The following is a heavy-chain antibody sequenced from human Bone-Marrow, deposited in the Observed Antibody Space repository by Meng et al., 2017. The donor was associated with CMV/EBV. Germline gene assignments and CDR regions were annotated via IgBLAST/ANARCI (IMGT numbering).Heavy chain of an antibody. CDR1: GYTFTGYY. CDR3: ARTLTGTTEFDD. V-gene: IGHV1-2*02. CDR2: INPNSGGT. D-gene: IGHD1-20*01. Sequence: ASVKVSCKASGYTFTGYYMHWVRQAPGQGLEWMGWINPNSGGTNYAQKFQGRVTMTRDTSISTAYMELSRLRSDDTAVYYCARTLTGTTEFDDWGQGTLVTVSS. J-gene: IGHJ4*02.